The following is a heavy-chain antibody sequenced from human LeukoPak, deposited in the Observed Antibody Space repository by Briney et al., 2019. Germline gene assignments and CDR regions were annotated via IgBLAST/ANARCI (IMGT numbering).Heavy chain of an antibody. CDR1: GGSFSGYY. V-gene: IGHV4-34*01. D-gene: IGHD6-19*01. CDR3: ARLLRQWLVLSRWFDP. J-gene: IGHJ5*02. Sequence: PSETLSLTCAVYGGSFSGYYWSWIRQPPGKGLEWIGEINHSGSTNYNPSLKSRVTISVDTSKNQFSLKLSSVTAADTAVYYCARLLRQWLVLSRWFDPWGQGTLVTVSS. CDR2: INHSGST.